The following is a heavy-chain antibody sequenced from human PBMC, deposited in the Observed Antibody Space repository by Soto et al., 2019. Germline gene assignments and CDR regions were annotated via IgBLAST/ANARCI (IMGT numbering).Heavy chain of an antibody. CDR2: IFFTGNI. CDR3: PSRHSSGGSCYKPRSDS. D-gene: IGHD2-15*01. V-gene: IGHV4-39*01. CDR1: GASLSRISYY. J-gene: IGHJ5*01. Sequence: LPLTCTVSGASLSRISYYWGWIRQPPGKGLEWVGSIFFTGNIYYNPSLKSRVTISVDTSRNQFSLMVNSVTAADTAVYYCPSRHSSGGSCYKPRSDSWGQAALVTVSS.